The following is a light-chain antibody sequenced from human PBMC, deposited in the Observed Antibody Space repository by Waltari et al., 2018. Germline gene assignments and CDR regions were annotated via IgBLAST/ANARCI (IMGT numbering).Light chain of an antibody. CDR1: SIGSKS. CDR3: QVWDGNNDVGV. V-gene: IGLV3-21*04. J-gene: IGLJ3*02. CDR2: YDS. Sequence: SYVLTQHPSVSVAPGETASVTCGGDSIGSKSVPWYQQKPGQAPVLVIYYDSDRPSGIPERFSGSNSGDTATLTLSRVEVGDEADYYCQVWDGNNDVGVFGGGTKLTVL.